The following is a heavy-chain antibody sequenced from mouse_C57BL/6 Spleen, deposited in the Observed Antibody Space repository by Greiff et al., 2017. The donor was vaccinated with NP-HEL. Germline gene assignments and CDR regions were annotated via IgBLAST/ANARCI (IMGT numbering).Heavy chain of an antibody. CDR1: GFNIKDDY. V-gene: IGHV14-4*01. D-gene: IGHD1-1*01. CDR3: TRGDDGSSTYYYAMDY. J-gene: IGHJ4*01. CDR2: IDPENGDT. Sequence: EVKLMESGAELVRPGASVKLSCTASGFNIKDDYMHWVKQRPEQGLEWIGWIDPENGDTEYASKFQGKATITADTSSNTAYLQLSSLTSEDTAVYYCTRGDDGSSTYYYAMDYWGQGTSVTVSS.